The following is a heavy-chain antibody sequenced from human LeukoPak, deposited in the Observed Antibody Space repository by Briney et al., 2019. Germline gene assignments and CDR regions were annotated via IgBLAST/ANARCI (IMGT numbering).Heavy chain of an antibody. V-gene: IGHV4-4*07. CDR1: GGPINNYY. CDR3: ARLRVLRFLEWLSGRKYYFDY. J-gene: IGHJ4*02. Sequence: SSGTLSLTCTVSGGPINNYYWSWIRQPAGKGLEWIGRIYTSGSTNYNPSLKSRVTISVDTSKNQFSLKLSSVTAADTAVYYCARLRVLRFLEWLSGRKYYFDYWGQGTLVTVSS. D-gene: IGHD3-3*01. CDR2: IYTSGST.